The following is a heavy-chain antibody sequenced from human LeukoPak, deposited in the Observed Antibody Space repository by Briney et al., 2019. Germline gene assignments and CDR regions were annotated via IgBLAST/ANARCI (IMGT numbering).Heavy chain of an antibody. CDR2: INPRDGGT. V-gene: IGHV1-2*02. J-gene: IGHJ4*02. D-gene: IGHD2-15*01. CDR3: AREGNGLLSKDLDY. CDR1: GYTFTDYY. Sequence: ASAKVSCKGSGYTFTDYYLHWVRQAPGQGLEWVGYINPRDGGTSSPQNFRGRVTMTTDASSSTAYMELSRLTSDDTAIYYCAREGNGLLSKDLDYWAREPWSPSPQ.